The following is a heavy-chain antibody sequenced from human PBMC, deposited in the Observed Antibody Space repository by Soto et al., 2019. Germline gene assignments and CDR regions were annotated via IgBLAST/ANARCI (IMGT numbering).Heavy chain of an antibody. Sequence: SEPLSLTWSVSGGSISSYYWSCIRQPPGKGLEWIGYIYYSGSTHYNPSLKSRVTISVDTSKNQFSLKLSSVTAADTAVYYFARHDNMATPPLPFDYWGQGPLVTVSP. CDR1: GGSISSYY. CDR2: IYYSGST. V-gene: IGHV4-59*08. CDR3: ARHDNMATPPLPFDY. D-gene: IGHD1-20*01. J-gene: IGHJ4*01.